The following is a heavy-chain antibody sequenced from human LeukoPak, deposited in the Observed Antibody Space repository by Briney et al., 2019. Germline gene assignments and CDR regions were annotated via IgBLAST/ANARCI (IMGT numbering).Heavy chain of an antibody. CDR3: ARTPYCTNGICYNRYYFDF. V-gene: IGHV3-21*01. CDR1: GFTFSNYN. J-gene: IGHJ4*02. Sequence: GGSLRLSCAASGFTFSNYNVNWVRQAPGKGLEWVSSIRGSSTSMYYADSVKGRFSISRDNAKNSPYLQMDSLRAEDTAVYYCARTPYCTNGICYNRYYFDFWGQGALVTVSS. D-gene: IGHD2-8*01. CDR2: IRGSSTSM.